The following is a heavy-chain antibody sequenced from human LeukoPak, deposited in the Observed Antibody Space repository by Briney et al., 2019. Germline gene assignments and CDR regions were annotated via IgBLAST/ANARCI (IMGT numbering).Heavy chain of an antibody. CDR1: GGSISSYY. Sequence: SETLSLTCTVSGGSISSYYWSWIRQPSGKGLEWIGYIYTSGSTNYNPSLKSRVTISVDTSKNQFSLKLSSVTAADTAVYYCASLVGYYYDSSGYYSNYMDVWGKGTTVTVSS. CDR2: IYTSGST. CDR3: ASLVGYYYDSSGYYSNYMDV. V-gene: IGHV4-4*09. D-gene: IGHD3-22*01. J-gene: IGHJ6*03.